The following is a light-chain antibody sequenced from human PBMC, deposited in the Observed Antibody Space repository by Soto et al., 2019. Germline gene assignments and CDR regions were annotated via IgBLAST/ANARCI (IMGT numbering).Light chain of an antibody. J-gene: IGLJ2*01. CDR3: CSYAGSYTLL. CDR2: DVS. CDR1: SSDVGGYNY. V-gene: IGLV2-11*01. Sequence: QSALTQPRSVSGSPGQSVTISCTGTSSDVGGYNYVSWYQQHPGKAPKVMIYDVSKRPSGVPDRFSGSRSGNTASLAISGLQAEDEADYYCCSYAGSYTLLFGGGTK.